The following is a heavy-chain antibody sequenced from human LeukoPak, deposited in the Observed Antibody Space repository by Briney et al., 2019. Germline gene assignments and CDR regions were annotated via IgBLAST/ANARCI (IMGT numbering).Heavy chain of an antibody. V-gene: IGHV1-18*01. CDR3: ARGIVGDFDLDY. Sequence: ASVKVSCKASGYTFTSHGISWLRQAPGQGLEWMGWISAYSGDTNYAQKLQGRVTMTTDTSTSTAYMELRSLRSDDTAVYFCARGIVGDFDLDYWGQGTLVTVSS. D-gene: IGHD1-26*01. CDR2: ISAYSGDT. J-gene: IGHJ4*02. CDR1: GYTFTSHG.